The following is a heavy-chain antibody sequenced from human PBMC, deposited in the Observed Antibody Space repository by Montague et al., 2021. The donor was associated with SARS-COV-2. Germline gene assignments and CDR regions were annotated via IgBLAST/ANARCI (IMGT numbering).Heavy chain of an antibody. D-gene: IGHD4-11*01. CDR3: AGKVLTVPADY. CDR1: GVSITSTNW. V-gene: IGHV4-4*02. Sequence: SETLFLTCAVSGVSITSTNWWSLVRQPPGKGLEWIGEISYGGIATYNPSLKSRATISMDRSRNLFSLKLSSVTAADTAIYYCAGKVLTVPADYWGQGTLVTVS. J-gene: IGHJ4*02. CDR2: ISYGGIA.